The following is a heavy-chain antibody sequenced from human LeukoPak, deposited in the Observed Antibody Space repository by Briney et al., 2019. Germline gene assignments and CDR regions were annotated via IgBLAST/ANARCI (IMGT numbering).Heavy chain of an antibody. V-gene: IGHV1-46*01. J-gene: IGHJ3*02. CDR3: ARDLVGATTSDAFDI. Sequence: GASVKVSCKASGYTFTSYYMHWVRQAPGQGLEWMGIINPSGGSTSYAQKFQGRVTMTRDTSTSTVYMELSSLRSEDTAVYYCARDLVGATTSDAFDIWGQGTMVTVSS. D-gene: IGHD1-26*01. CDR2: INPSGGST. CDR1: GYTFTSYY.